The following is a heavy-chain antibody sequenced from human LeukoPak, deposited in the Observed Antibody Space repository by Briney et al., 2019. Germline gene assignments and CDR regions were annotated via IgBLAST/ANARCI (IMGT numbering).Heavy chain of an antibody. V-gene: IGHV3-30-3*01. CDR2: ISYDGSNK. CDR1: GFTFSSYA. J-gene: IGHJ3*02. CDR3: AREDDYSAFDI. D-gene: IGHD4-11*01. Sequence: GGSLRLSCAASGFTFSSYAMHWVRQAPGKGLEWVAVISYDGSNKYYADSVKGRFTISRDNSKSTLYLQMNSLRAEDTAVYYCAREDDYSAFDIWGQGTMVTVSS.